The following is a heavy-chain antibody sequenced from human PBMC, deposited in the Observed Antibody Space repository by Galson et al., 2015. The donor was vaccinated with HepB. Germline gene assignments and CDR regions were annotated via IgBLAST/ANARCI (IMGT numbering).Heavy chain of an antibody. J-gene: IGHJ4*02. CDR2: ISFDESKT. Sequence: SLRLSCAASGFTFSTYGMHWVRQAPGKGLEWVAVISFDESKTYYADSVKGRFTISRDNSKNTLPLQMNSLRVEDTALYYCAKEWYGTTWLDHWGQGTPVTVSA. D-gene: IGHD6-13*01. V-gene: IGHV3-30*18. CDR1: GFTFSTYG. CDR3: AKEWYGTTWLDH.